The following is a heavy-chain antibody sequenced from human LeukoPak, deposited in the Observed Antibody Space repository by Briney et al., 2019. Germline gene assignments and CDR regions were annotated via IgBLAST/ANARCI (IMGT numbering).Heavy chain of an antibody. CDR1: GFTISDYW. CDR2: IKQDGVEK. J-gene: IGHJ5*02. V-gene: IGHV3-7*01. D-gene: IGHD5-18*01. CDR3: VRDGDTDWYDP. Sequence: GGSLRLSCAASGFTISDYWMTWVRQAPGKGLEWVANIKQDGVEKSYVDSVKGRFTISRDNANNSIFLQMNSLRVEDTAIYYCVRDGDTDWYDPWGQGTLVSVSS.